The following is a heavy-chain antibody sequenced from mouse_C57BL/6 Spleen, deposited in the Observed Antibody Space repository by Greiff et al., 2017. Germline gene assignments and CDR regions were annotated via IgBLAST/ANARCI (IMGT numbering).Heavy chain of an antibody. D-gene: IGHD1-1*01. V-gene: IGHV1-15*01. CDR1: GYTFTDYE. J-gene: IGHJ1*03. CDR2: IDPETGGT. CDR3: TRNPITTVVAKRYFYV. Sequence: VQLQQSGAELVRPGASVTLSCTASGYTFTDYEMHWVKQTPVHGLEWIGAIDPETGGTAYNQKFKGKAILTADKSSSTAYMELRSLTSEDSAVYYCTRNPITTVVAKRYFYVWDTGTTVTVSS.